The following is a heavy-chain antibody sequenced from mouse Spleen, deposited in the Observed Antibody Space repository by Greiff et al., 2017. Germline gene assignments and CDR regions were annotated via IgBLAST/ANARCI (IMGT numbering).Heavy chain of an antibody. CDR3: ASLVANHYYAMDY. D-gene: IGHD1-1*01. Sequence: VQLQQSGPGLVQPSQSLSITCTVSGFSLTSYGVHWVRQSPGKGLEWLGVIWSGGSTDYNAAFISRLSISKDNSKSQVFFKMNSLQANDTAIYYCASLVANHYYAMDYWGQGTSVTVSS. CDR2: IWSGGST. V-gene: IGHV2-2*02. CDR1: GFSLTSYG. J-gene: IGHJ4*01.